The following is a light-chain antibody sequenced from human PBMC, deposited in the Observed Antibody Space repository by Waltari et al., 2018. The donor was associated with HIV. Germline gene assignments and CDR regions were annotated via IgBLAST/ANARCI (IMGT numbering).Light chain of an antibody. J-gene: IGKJ4*01. V-gene: IGKV1-17*01. CDR2: AAS. CDR3: LQHHSNPPT. Sequence: DIQMTQSPSSLSASAGDRVTITCRASQGIGHDLGWYQQKVGQAPKRLIYAASRVQSGVPSRFSGSASGTDFTLTISSLQPEDFATYYCLQHHSNPPTFGGGTKVESK. CDR1: QGIGHD.